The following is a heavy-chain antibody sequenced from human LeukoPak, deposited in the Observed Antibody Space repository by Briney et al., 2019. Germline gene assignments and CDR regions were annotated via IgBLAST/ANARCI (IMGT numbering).Heavy chain of an antibody. Sequence: TGGSLRLSCAASGFTFSSYAMHWVRQAPGKGLEWVAVISYDGSNKYYADSVKGRFTISGDNSKNTLYLQMNSLRAEDTAVYYCAREHHDGSPEIWGQGTMVTVSS. CDR3: AREHHDGSPEI. CDR2: ISYDGSNK. J-gene: IGHJ3*02. V-gene: IGHV3-30-3*01. CDR1: GFTFSSYA. D-gene: IGHD3-16*01.